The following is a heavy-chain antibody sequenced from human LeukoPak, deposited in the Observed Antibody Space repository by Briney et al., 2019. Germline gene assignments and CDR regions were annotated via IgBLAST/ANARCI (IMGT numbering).Heavy chain of an antibody. CDR2: IYPGDSDT. CDR3: ARATDYVWGSYRPFYYYYMDV. V-gene: IGHV5-51*01. J-gene: IGHJ6*03. Sequence: GESLKISCKGSGYSFTSYWIGWVRQMPGKGLEWMGIIYPGDSDTRYSPSFQGQVTISADKSISTAYLQWSSLKASDTAMYYCARATDYVWGSYRPFYYYYMDVWGKGTTVTVSS. D-gene: IGHD3-16*02. CDR1: GYSFTSYW.